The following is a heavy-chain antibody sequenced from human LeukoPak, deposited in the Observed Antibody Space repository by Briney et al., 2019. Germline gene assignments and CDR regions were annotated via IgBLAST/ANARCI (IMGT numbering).Heavy chain of an antibody. CDR3: ARCSSTSCPWV. D-gene: IGHD2-2*01. J-gene: IGHJ4*02. Sequence: PSETLSLTCTVSGGSITGYYWSWIRQPAGKGLEWIGRIYTSGSTNYNPSLKSRVTISVDTSRNQFSLTLSSVTAADTAVYYCARCSSTSCPWVWGQGTLVTVSS. CDR2: IYTSGST. V-gene: IGHV4-4*07. CDR1: GGSITGYY.